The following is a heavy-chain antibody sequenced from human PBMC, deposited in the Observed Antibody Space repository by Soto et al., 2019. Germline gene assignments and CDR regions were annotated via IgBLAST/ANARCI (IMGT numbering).Heavy chain of an antibody. J-gene: IGHJ6*02. CDR2: ISGSGGST. D-gene: IGHD6-13*01. Sequence: GGSLRLSCAASGFTFSSYAMSWVRQAPGKGLEWVSAISGSGGSTYYADSVKGRFTISRDNSKNTLYLQMNSLRAEDTAVYYCAKGWGSSWYYYYYYGMDVWGQGTTVTVSS. CDR3: AKGWGSSWYYYYYYGMDV. V-gene: IGHV3-23*01. CDR1: GFTFSSYA.